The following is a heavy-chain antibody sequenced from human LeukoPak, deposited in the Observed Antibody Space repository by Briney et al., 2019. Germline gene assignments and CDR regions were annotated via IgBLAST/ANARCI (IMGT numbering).Heavy chain of an antibody. J-gene: IGHJ4*02. Sequence: SETLSLTCTVSGGSISSYYWSWIRQPAGKGLEWIGRIYTSGSTNYNPSLKSRVTMSVDTSENQFSLKLSSVTAADTAVYYCARSFIAVAGLYYFDYWGQGTLVTVSS. CDR1: GGSISSYY. CDR3: ARSFIAVAGLYYFDY. CDR2: IYTSGST. D-gene: IGHD6-19*01. V-gene: IGHV4-4*07.